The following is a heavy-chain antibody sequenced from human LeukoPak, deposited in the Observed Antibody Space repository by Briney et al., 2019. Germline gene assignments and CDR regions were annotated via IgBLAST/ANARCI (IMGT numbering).Heavy chain of an antibody. V-gene: IGHV3-23*01. D-gene: IGHD3-10*01. Sequence: PGGSLRLSCAASGFPLSRSAMSWVRQAPGKGLEWVSNISGSGSGGSTYYADSVKGRFTISRDNSKNTLYLQMNSLRAEDTAVYYCAKDDKDMVRGDPASWWGQGTLVTVSS. CDR3: AKDDKDMVRGDPASW. CDR1: GFPLSRSA. CDR2: ISGSGSGGST. J-gene: IGHJ4*02.